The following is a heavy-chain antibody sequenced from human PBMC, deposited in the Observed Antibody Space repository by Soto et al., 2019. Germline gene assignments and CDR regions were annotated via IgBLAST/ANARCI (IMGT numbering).Heavy chain of an antibody. Sequence: QVQLVESGGGVVQPGGSLRLSCAASGFTFSSYGMHWVRQAPGKGLEWVAVISYDGSNKYYADSVKGRFTISRDNSKNTLYLQMNSLRAEDTAVYYCAKGGYCTNGVCFRFDYWGQGTLVTVSS. CDR1: GFTFSSYG. D-gene: IGHD2-8*01. V-gene: IGHV3-30*18. CDR2: ISYDGSNK. CDR3: AKGGYCTNGVCFRFDY. J-gene: IGHJ4*02.